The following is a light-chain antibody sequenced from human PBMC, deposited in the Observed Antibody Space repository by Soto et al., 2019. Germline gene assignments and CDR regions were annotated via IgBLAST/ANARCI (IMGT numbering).Light chain of an antibody. J-gene: IGLJ1*01. CDR2: DVD. Sequence: QSGLTQPRSGSGSPGQSVTISCTGTSSDVGGYNYVSWYQHHPVKAPKLMIYDVDKRPSGVSGRFSGSKSVNTASLTISGLQAEDEADYYCCSYAGSYPFVFGTGTKVTVL. CDR1: SSDVGGYNY. CDR3: CSYAGSYPFV. V-gene: IGLV2-11*01.